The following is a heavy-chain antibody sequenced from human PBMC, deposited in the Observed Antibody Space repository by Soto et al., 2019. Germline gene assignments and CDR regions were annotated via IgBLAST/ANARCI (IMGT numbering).Heavy chain of an antibody. CDR3: ARDIGYYYDSSGSVGFDF. CDR2: IHYSATIHYSGST. CDR1: GGSISSHY. Sequence: SETLSLTCTVSGGSISSHYWSWIRQPPGKGLEWIGNIHYSATIHYSGSTNYNPSLQSRVTISVDTSKNQISLKLSSVTAADTAVYYCARDIGYYYDSSGSVGFDFWGQGTTVTVSS. V-gene: IGHV4-59*11. J-gene: IGHJ3*01. D-gene: IGHD3-22*01.